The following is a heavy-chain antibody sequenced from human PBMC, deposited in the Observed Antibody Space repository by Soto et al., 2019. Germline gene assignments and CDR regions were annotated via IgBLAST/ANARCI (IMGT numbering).Heavy chain of an antibody. V-gene: IGHV1-69*06. J-gene: IGHJ4*02. CDR3: ATGYDILTGYCY. CDR1: GGTFSSYA. D-gene: IGHD3-9*01. Sequence: SVKVSCKASGGTFSSYAISWVRQAPGQGLEWMGGIIPIFGTANYAQKFQGRVTMTEDTSTDTAYMELSSLRSEDTAVYYCATGYDILTGYCYWGQGTLVTVSS. CDR2: IIPIFGTA.